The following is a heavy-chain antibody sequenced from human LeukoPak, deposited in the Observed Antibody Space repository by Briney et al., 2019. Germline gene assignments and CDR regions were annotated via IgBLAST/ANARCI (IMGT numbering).Heavy chain of an antibody. J-gene: IGHJ4*02. Sequence: SETLSLTCTVSGGSISSHYWSWIRQPPGKGLEWIGYIYYSGSTNYNPSLKSRVTISVDTSKNQFSLKLSSVTAADTAVYYCARGWRGAMVNFDYWGQGTLVTVSS. CDR2: IYYSGST. CDR3: ARGWRGAMVNFDY. D-gene: IGHD5-18*01. CDR1: GGSISSHY. V-gene: IGHV4-59*11.